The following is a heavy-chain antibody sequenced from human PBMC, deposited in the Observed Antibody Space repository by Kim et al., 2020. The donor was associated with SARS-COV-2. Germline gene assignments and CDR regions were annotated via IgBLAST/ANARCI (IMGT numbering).Heavy chain of an antibody. CDR3: ARGVSYDYEADAFDI. Sequence: SETLSLTCTVSDYSLSGTGHFWTWIRQRPGQGLEWVGHMAYTGATFTNPSLKGRPTISTDTSKRQFSLTLTSVTAADTAVYYCARGVSYDYEADAFDIWGQGTMVTVSS. V-gene: IGHV4-31*03. CDR1: DYSLSGTGHF. CDR2: MAYTGAT. J-gene: IGHJ3*02. D-gene: IGHD5-18*01.